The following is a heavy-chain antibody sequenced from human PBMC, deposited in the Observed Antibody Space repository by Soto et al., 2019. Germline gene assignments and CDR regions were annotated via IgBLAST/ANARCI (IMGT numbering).Heavy chain of an antibody. CDR2: IKHDGSVQ. V-gene: IGHV3-7*03. CDR1: GFTFSSYA. D-gene: IGHD4-4*01. CDR3: ARAPYSNGWYRFDL. J-gene: IGHJ4*02. Sequence: GGSLRLSCAASGFTFSSYAMSWVRQAPGKGLEWVADIKHDGSVQYYVDSVKGRFTISRDNAKKLLYLQMNGLRAEDTALYYCARAPYSNGWYRFDLWGQGTLVTVSS.